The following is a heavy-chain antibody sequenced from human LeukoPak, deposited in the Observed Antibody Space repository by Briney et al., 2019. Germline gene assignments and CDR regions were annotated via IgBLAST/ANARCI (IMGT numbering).Heavy chain of an antibody. J-gene: IGHJ4*02. CDR3: ATGVLRYFDWWNY. Sequence: ASVKVSCKVSGYTLTELSMHWVRQAPGKGLEWMGGFDPEDGETIYAQKFQGRVTMTEDTSTDTAYMELSSLRSEDTAVYHCATGVLRYFDWWNYWGQGTLVTVSS. CDR1: GYTLTELS. CDR2: FDPEDGET. D-gene: IGHD3-9*01. V-gene: IGHV1-24*01.